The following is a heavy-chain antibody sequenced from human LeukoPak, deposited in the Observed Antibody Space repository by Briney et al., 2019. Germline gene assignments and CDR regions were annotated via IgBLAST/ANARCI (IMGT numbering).Heavy chain of an antibody. CDR3: ARIFGNYQEAMDV. Sequence: SETLSLTCTVSGGSISSSSYYWGWIRQPPGKGLEWIGSIYYSGSTYYNPSLKSRVTISVDTSKNQFSLKLSSVTAADTAVYYCARIFGNYQEAMDVWGPGITVTVSS. CDR1: GGSISSSSYY. CDR2: IYYSGST. V-gene: IGHV4-39*07. J-gene: IGHJ6*02. D-gene: IGHD1-7*01.